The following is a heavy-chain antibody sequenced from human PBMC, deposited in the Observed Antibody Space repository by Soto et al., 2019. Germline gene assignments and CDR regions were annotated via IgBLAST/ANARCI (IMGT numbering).Heavy chain of an antibody. CDR3: ARSTYYDILTGSYYYYAMDV. CDR2: IYSEGTP. V-gene: IGHV3-53*01. D-gene: IGHD3-9*01. Sequence: GGSLRLSCAASGFTVGSNYMSWVRQAPGRGLEWVSVIYSEGTPYYADSVKGRFTISRENSNNTLYLHMNNLRAEDTAVYYCARSTYYDILTGSYYYYAMDVWGQGTTVTVSS. J-gene: IGHJ6*02. CDR1: GFTVGSNY.